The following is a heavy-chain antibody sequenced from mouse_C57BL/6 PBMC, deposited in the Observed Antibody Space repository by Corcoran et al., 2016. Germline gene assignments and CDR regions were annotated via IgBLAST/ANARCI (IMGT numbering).Heavy chain of an antibody. CDR3: ASEGSFY. J-gene: IGHJ3*01. V-gene: IGHV1-81*01. CDR1: GYTFTSYG. CDR2: IYPRSGNT. Sequence: QVQLQQSGAELARPGASVKLSCKASGYTFTSYGISWVKQRTGQGLEWIGEIYPRSGNTYYNEKFKGKATLTADKSSSTAYMELRSLTSEDSAVYFWASEGSFYWGQGTLVTVSA.